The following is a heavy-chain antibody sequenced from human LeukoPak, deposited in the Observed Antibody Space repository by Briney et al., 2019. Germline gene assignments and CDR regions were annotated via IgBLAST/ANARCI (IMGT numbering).Heavy chain of an antibody. V-gene: IGHV3-23*01. CDR3: AKDRCYGSGSYYHILFDY. D-gene: IGHD3-10*01. CDR2: ISGRGGST. CDR1: GFTFSSYA. J-gene: IGHJ4*02. Sequence: PGGSLSLSCAASGFTFSSYAMSWVRQAPGKRLEGISAISGRGGSTYYADSVKGRFTISRDNSKNTLYLQMNSLRAEDTAVYYCAKDRCYGSGSYYHILFDYWGQGTLVTVSS.